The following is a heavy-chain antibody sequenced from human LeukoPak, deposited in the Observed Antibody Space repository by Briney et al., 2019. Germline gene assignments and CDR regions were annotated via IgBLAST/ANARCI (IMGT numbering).Heavy chain of an antibody. V-gene: IGHV3-74*01. CDR2: INIGGSSR. CDR1: GFTFSTYW. J-gene: IGHJ4*02. Sequence: PGGSLRLSCAPSGFTFSTYWMHWVRPAPGKGLVWVLRINIGGSSRSYADSVKGRFTISRDNAKNTLYLQMNSLRAEDTAVYYCARVRERGYSAFDYWGQGTLVTVSS. CDR3: ARVRERGYSAFDY. D-gene: IGHD2-21*01.